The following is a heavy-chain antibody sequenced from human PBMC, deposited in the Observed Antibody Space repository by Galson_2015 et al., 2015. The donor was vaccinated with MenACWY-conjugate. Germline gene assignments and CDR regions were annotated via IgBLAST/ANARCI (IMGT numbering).Heavy chain of an antibody. V-gene: IGHV2-5*02. CDR2: IYWDDDK. J-gene: IGHJ4*02. CDR1: GFSLSTSGVG. CDR3: SRTGATPGDY. D-gene: IGHD2-15*01. Sequence: PALVKPTQTLTLTCTFSGFSLSTSGVGVGWIRQPPGKALEWLALIYWDDDKHYSPSLRSRLTITKDTSKNHVVLTMTNMDPVDTATYYCSRTGATPGDYWGQGTLVTVSS.